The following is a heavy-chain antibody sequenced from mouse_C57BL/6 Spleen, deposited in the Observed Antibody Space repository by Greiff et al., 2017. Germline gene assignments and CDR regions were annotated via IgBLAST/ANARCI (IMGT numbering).Heavy chain of an antibody. D-gene: IGHD1-1*01. CDR3: ARGCLNTTVVAPFDY. J-gene: IGHJ2*02. V-gene: IGHV1-59*01. CDR2: IDPYDSST. CDR1: GYTFTSYW. Sequence: VQLQQPGAELVRPGTSVKLSCKASGYTFTSYWMHWVKQRPGQGLEWIGVIDPYDSSTNYNQKFKGKATLTVDKSSSTATMQLSSLTSEDSAVYFCARGCLNTTVVAPFDYWGQGTSLTVSS.